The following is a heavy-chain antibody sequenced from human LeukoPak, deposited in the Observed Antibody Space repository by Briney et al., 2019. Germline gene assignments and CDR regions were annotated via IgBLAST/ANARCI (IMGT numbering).Heavy chain of an antibody. CDR3: ATVSGYSSSWFDY. Sequence: ASVKVSCKASGYTFTTYPMHWVRQAPGQRLEWMGWIIAGNGNTKYSQKFPGRVTITRDTSASTAYMELSSLRSPDPAVYYCATVSGYSSSWFDYWGQGTLVTVSS. CDR1: GYTFTTYP. V-gene: IGHV1-3*01. J-gene: IGHJ4*02. D-gene: IGHD6-13*01. CDR2: IIAGNGNT.